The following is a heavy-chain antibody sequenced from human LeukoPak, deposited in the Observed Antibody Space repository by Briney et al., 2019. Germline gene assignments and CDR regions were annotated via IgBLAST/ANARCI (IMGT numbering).Heavy chain of an antibody. CDR3: AKERDTAMVTIDY. D-gene: IGHD5-18*01. CDR2: IRYDGSNK. CDR1: GFTFSSYG. V-gene: IGHV3-30*02. Sequence: GGSLRLSCAASGFTFSSYGMHWVRQAPGKGLEWVAFIRYDGSNKYYADSVKGRFTISRDNSKNTLYLQMNSLRAEDTAVYYCAKERDTAMVTIDYWGQGTLVTVSP. J-gene: IGHJ4*02.